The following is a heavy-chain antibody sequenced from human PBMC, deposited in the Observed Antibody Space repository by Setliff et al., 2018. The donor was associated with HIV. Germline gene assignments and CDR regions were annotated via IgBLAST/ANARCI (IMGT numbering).Heavy chain of an antibody. CDR2: IIPIFGTP. J-gene: IGHJ6*03. V-gene: IGHV1-69*05. CDR3: ASSAGAVPTTAPYGDYYYYFYMDV. CDR1: GGIFSRFA. D-gene: IGHD1-1*01. Sequence: SVKVSCKASGGIFSRFAFSWVRQAPGQGLEWMGGIIPIFGTPNYAQKFQGRVTITTDESTITVYMELYSLTSEDTAIYYCASSAGAVPTTAPYGDYYYYFYMDVWGKGTTVTVSS.